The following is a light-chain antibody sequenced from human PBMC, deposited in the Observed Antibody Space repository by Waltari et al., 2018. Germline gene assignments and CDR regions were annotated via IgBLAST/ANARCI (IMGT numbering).Light chain of an antibody. Sequence: QSALTQPASVSGSPGQSITLSCTGTNNEVGNYYLVSWYRQYPGKAPKLMIYAVFKLPPGVSIRFSASKSGNTASLTISGLQAEDEADYYCSSYAGTSSAYVFGTGTKVTVL. CDR1: NNEVGNYYL. V-gene: IGLV2-23*02. CDR2: AVF. CDR3: SSYAGTSSAYV. J-gene: IGLJ1*01.